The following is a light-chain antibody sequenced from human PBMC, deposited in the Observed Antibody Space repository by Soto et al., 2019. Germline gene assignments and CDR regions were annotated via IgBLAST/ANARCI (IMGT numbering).Light chain of an antibody. J-gene: IGKJ5*01. CDR2: DAS. V-gene: IGKV3D-20*02. Sequence: EIVLPQSPGTLSLSPGERPTLSCRASQSVRNSLLAWYQQKPGQPPRLLIYDASTRATATPERFSGSGSGTDFTLTISSLEPEDFAVYYCQQRSNWPPTFGQGTRLEIK. CDR3: QQRSNWPPT. CDR1: QSVRNSL.